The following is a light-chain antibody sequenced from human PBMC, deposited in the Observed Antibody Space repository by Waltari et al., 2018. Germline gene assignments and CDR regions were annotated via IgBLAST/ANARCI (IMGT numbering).Light chain of an antibody. Sequence: DIQMPQSPSTLSASIGDTVTITCRASQTIRGWLAWYQQKPGEAPKLLIYRASSLQTGVPSRFSGSGFGTEFTLTISSLQPDDFATYYCQHYDSSPPYTFGQGTKVEIK. CDR3: QHYDSSPPYT. V-gene: IGKV1-5*03. CDR2: RAS. J-gene: IGKJ2*01. CDR1: QTIRGW.